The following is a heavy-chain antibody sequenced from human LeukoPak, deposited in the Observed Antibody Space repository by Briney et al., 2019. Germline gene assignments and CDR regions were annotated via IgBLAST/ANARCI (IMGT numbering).Heavy chain of an antibody. D-gene: IGHD3-3*01. CDR1: GFTFTIYT. J-gene: IGHJ4*02. CDR3: ARDRSLRAQGY. CDR2: ISSTGNNI. Sequence: GGSLRLSCAASGFTFTIYTMNWVRQAPGRGLEWVSSISSTGNNIYYADSVKGRFTISRDNAKNSLYLQMNSLRAEDTAVYYCARDRSLRAQGYWGQGTLVTVSS. V-gene: IGHV3-21*01.